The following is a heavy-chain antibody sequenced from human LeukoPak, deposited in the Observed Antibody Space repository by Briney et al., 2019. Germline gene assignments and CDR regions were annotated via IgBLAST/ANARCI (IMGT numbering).Heavy chain of an antibody. D-gene: IGHD3-10*01. CDR3: ARAGSHWHYVY. CDR2: IKQDGSER. Sequence: PGGSLRLSCAASGFTFSGFSMSWVRQSPMKGLEWVANIKQDGSERYYVDSVKGRFTISRDNAKNSLSLQMNNLRVEDTAVYYCARAGSHWHYVYWGQGTVVTVSS. CDR1: GFTFSGFS. V-gene: IGHV3-7*01. J-gene: IGHJ4*02.